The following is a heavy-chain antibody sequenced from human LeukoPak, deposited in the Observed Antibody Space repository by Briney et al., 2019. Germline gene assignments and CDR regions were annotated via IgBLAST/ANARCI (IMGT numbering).Heavy chain of an antibody. CDR3: ARGLLGSGWYPGLYYYYMDV. D-gene: IGHD6-19*01. CDR1: GYTFTSYD. V-gene: IGHV1-8*01. J-gene: IGHJ6*03. Sequence: GASVKVSCKASGYTFTSYDINWVRQATGQGLEWMGWMNPNSGNTGYAQKFQGRVTMTRNTSISTAYMELSSLRSGDTAVYYCARGLLGSGWYPGLYYYYMDVWGKGTTVTVSS. CDR2: MNPNSGNT.